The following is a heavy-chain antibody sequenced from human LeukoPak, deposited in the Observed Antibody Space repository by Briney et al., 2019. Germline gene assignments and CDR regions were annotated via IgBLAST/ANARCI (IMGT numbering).Heavy chain of an antibody. CDR2: LSYDGSDR. CDR3: ARDRINMMALVHDSGLDL. Sequence: PGRSLRLSCAASGFTLTDYGIHWVRQAPGKGLEWVAVLSYDGSDRYYADSVNGRFTISRDISSDTVSLQMNSLRVEDTAVYFCARDRINMMALVHDSGLDLWGQGTLVTVSS. D-gene: IGHD3-22*01. V-gene: IGHV3-30*01. CDR1: GFTLTDYG. J-gene: IGHJ5*02.